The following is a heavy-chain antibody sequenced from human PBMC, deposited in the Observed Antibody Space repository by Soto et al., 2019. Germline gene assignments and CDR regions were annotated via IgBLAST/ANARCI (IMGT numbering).Heavy chain of an antibody. CDR3: ARDRQQQLVRHYYYGMDV. Sequence: QVQLVQSGAEVKKPGSSVKVSCKASGGTFSSYTISWVRQAPGQGLEWMGRIIPILGIANYAQKFQGRVTITADKSTSTAYMELSSLRSEDTAVYYCARDRQQQLVRHYYYGMDVWGQGTTVTVSS. D-gene: IGHD6-13*01. V-gene: IGHV1-69*08. CDR2: IIPILGIA. CDR1: GGTFSSYT. J-gene: IGHJ6*02.